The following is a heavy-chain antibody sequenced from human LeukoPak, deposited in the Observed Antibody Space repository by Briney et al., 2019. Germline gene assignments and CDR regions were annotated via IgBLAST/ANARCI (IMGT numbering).Heavy chain of an antibody. V-gene: IGHV3-30-3*01. Sequence: QAGGSLRLSCAASGFTFSSYAMHWVRQAPGKGLEWVAVISYDGSNKYYADSVKGRFTISRDNSKNTLYLQMNSLGAEDTAVYYCAKGLRGIAAAGGDFYFDYWGQGTLVTVSS. J-gene: IGHJ4*02. CDR1: GFTFSSYA. D-gene: IGHD6-13*01. CDR3: AKGLRGIAAAGGDFYFDY. CDR2: ISYDGSNK.